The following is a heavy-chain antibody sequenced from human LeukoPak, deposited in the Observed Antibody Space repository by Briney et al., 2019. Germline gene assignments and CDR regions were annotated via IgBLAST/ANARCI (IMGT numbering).Heavy chain of an antibody. J-gene: IGHJ4*02. D-gene: IGHD6-19*01. V-gene: IGHV3-13*01. CDR3: ARGGIQVSGIDEFDY. CDR2: IGIRGDT. Sequence: GGPLRLSCAASGFPFIDYDMHWVRQVIGKGLEWVSAIGIRGDTHYSGSVKGRFTISRENAESSLYLQMNSLRAEDTAVYYCARGGIQVSGIDEFDYWGQGTLVTVSS. CDR1: GFPFIDYD.